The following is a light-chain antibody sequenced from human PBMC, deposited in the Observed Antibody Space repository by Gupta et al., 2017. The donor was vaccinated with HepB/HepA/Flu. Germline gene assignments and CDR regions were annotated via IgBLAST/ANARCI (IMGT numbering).Light chain of an antibody. CDR2: NDS. J-gene: IGLJ2*01. Sequence: SYVLTQPPSVSVAPGKTASITCGGNNIGTKGVHWYQQMPGQAPVMVIYNDSDRPSGIPERFSGSKSGSTATLTISRVEAGDEAEYYCQVWDSSDDSAVFGGGTKLTVL. CDR1: NIGTKG. V-gene: IGLV3-21*04. CDR3: QVWDSSDDSAV.